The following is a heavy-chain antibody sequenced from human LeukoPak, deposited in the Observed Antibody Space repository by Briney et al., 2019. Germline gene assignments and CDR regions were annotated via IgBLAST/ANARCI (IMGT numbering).Heavy chain of an antibody. CDR3: ARVGHRRPYSSGRKDKFDY. J-gene: IGHJ4*02. CDR1: GFTFSSYS. D-gene: IGHD6-19*01. CDR2: ISSSSSTI. Sequence: GGSLRLSCAASGFTFSSYSMNWVRQAPGKGLEWVSYISSSSSTIYYADSVKGRFTISRDNAKNSLYLQMNSLRAEDTAVYYCARVGHRRPYSSGRKDKFDYWGQGTLVTVSS. V-gene: IGHV3-48*01.